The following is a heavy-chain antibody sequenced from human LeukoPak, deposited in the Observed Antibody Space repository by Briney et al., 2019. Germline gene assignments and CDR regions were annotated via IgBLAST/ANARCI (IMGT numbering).Heavy chain of an antibody. J-gene: IGHJ4*02. Sequence: TVKLSCKASVYTFTSYGISWVPQAPGQGLEWMRWISAYNVNTNYAQKLQGRVTMTTDTSTSTAYMELRSLRSDDTAVYYCARVYYYASGSYGPFDYWGQGTLVTVSS. V-gene: IGHV1-18*01. CDR2: ISAYNVNT. CDR3: ARVYYYASGSYGPFDY. D-gene: IGHD3-10*01. CDR1: VYTFTSYG.